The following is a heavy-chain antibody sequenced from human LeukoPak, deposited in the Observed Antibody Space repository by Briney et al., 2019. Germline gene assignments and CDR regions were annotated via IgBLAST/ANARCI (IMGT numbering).Heavy chain of an antibody. V-gene: IGHV4-39*02. CDR2: IYYSGNT. CDR3: ATSTSGWSPVDN. D-gene: IGHD6-19*01. Sequence: SETLSLTCTVSGGSISSGGYSWGWIRQPPGKGLEWIGSIYYSGNTFYNPSLKSRVTMSVDTSKNHFSLKLSSVTAADAAVYYCATSTSGWSPVDNWGLGTLDTVSS. J-gene: IGHJ4*02. CDR1: GGSISSGGYS.